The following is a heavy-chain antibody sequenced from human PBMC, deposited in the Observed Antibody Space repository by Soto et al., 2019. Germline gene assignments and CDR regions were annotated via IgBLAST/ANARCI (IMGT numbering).Heavy chain of an antibody. Sequence: GGSLRLSCEGSGFTVSSHAMTWIRPAPGKGPEWVSTITADGGTYYADSVKGRFAMSRDTSESTLYLQMNSLGAEDTAAYYCAPHVSCSGGSCQYDAFAIRGQGTMVTVSS. CDR2: ITADGGT. D-gene: IGHD2-15*01. V-gene: IGHV3-23*01. CDR3: APHVSCSGGSCQYDAFAI. J-gene: IGHJ3*02. CDR1: GFTVSSHA.